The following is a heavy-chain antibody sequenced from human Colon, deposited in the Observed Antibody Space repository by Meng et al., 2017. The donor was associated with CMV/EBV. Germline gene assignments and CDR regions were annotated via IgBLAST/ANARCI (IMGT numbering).Heavy chain of an antibody. V-gene: IGHV1-2*02. CDR1: GYTFTGYY. J-gene: IGHJ6*02. CDR2: INPNSGGT. D-gene: IGHD2-21*01. CDR3: ARVFVDYYYYYGMDV. Sequence: ASVKVSCKASGYTFTGYYMHWVRQAPGQGLERMGWINPNSGGTNYAQKFQGRVTMTRDTSISTAYMELSRLRSDDTAVYYCARVFVDYYYYYGMDVWGQGTTVTVSS.